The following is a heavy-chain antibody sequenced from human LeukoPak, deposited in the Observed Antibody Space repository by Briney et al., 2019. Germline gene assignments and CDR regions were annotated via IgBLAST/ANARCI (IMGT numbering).Heavy chain of an antibody. D-gene: IGHD3-16*01. CDR1: GGSFSGYY. CDR3: ARGGGYYYMDV. CDR2: INHSGST. V-gene: IGHV4-34*01. Sequence: SETLSLTCAVYGGSFSGYYWSWIRQPPGKGLEWNGEINHSGSTNYNPSLKGRVTISVDTSKNQFSLKLNSVTAADTAVYYCARGGGYYYMDVWGKGPTVTVSS. J-gene: IGHJ6*03.